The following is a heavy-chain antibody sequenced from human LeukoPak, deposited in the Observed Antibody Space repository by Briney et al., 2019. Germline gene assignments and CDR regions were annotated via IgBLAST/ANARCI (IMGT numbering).Heavy chain of an antibody. V-gene: IGHV4-34*01. J-gene: IGHJ4*02. CDR3: ARGPRKSSVPHYFEY. D-gene: IGHD6-19*01. CDR2: INHRGST. CDR1: GGSISSYY. Sequence: PSETLSLTCTVSGGSISSYYWSWIRQPPGKGLEWIGEINHRGSTNYNPSLKSRVTISVDTSKNQLSLKVNSVTAADTAVYYCARGPRKSSVPHYFEYWGQGTLVTVSS.